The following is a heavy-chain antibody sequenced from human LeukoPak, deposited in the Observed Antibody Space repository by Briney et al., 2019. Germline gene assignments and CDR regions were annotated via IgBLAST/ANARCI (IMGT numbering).Heavy chain of an antibody. Sequence: GGSLRLSCAASGFTFSSYAMSWVRQAPGKGLEWVSAISGSGGSTYYADSVKGRLTISRDNSKNTLYLQMNSLRAEDTAVYYCAKYRYCSSTSCYSTYFDYWGQGTLVTVSS. D-gene: IGHD2-2*01. CDR3: AKYRYCSSTSCYSTYFDY. J-gene: IGHJ4*02. CDR1: GFTFSSYA. V-gene: IGHV3-23*01. CDR2: ISGSGGST.